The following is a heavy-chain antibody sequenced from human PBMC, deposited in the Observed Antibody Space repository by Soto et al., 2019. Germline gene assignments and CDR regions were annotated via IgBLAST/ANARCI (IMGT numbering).Heavy chain of an antibody. CDR3: XXXXXXXXXMIFRPVTGVDY. J-gene: IGHJ4*02. D-gene: IGHD3-3*01. CDR2: MSSSGKTI. V-gene: IGHV3-11*01. Sequence: QVQLVESGGGLVKPGGSLRLSCAASGFIFSDYYLSWIRQAPGKGLEWISYMSSSGKTIYYADSVQGRFTISRDNAKXXXXXXXXXXXXXXXXXXXXXXXXXXXXXMIFRPVTGVDYWGQGTLVTVSS. CDR1: GFIFSDYY.